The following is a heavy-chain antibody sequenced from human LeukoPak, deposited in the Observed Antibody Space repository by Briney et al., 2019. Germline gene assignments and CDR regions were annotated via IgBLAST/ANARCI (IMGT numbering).Heavy chain of an antibody. CDR3: AKDRVDILTGYLYY. V-gene: IGHV1-18*01. CDR1: GYTFTSYG. J-gene: IGHJ4*02. CDR2: ISAYNGNT. Sequence: ASVKVSCKASGYTFTSYGISWVRQAPGQGLEWMGWISAYNGNTNYAQKLQGRVTMTTDTSTSTAYMELRSLRSDDTAVYYCAKDRVDILTGYLYYWGQGTLVTVSS. D-gene: IGHD3-9*01.